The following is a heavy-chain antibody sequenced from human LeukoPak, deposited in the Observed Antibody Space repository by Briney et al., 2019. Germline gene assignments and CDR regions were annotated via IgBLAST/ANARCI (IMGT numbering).Heavy chain of an antibody. CDR1: GGSISSSNW. CDR3: ARVPIPPYYDILTGYYGYDAFDI. J-gene: IGHJ3*02. CDR2: IYHSGST. D-gene: IGHD3-9*01. V-gene: IGHV4-4*02. Sequence: PSGTLSLTCAVSGGSISSSNWWSWVRQPPGKGLEWIGEIYHSGSTNYNPSLKSRVTISVDKSKNQFSLKLSSVTAADTAVYYCARVPIPPYYDILTGYYGYDAFDIWGQGTVVTVSS.